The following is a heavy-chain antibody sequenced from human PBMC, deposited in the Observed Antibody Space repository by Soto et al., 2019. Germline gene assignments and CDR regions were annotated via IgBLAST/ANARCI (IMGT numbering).Heavy chain of an antibody. CDR1: GGSISSGDYY. Sequence: SETLSLTCTVSGGSISSGDYYWSWIRQPPGKGLEWIGYIYYSGSTYYNPSLKSRVTISVDTSKNQFSLKLSSVTAADTAVYYCARITYYYDSSGYYVPWGQGTLVTVSS. CDR3: ARITYYYDSSGYYVP. D-gene: IGHD3-22*01. V-gene: IGHV4-30-4*01. J-gene: IGHJ4*02. CDR2: IYYSGST.